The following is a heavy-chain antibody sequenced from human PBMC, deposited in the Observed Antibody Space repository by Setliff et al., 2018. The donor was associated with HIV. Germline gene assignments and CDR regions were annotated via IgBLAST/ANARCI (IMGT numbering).Heavy chain of an antibody. V-gene: IGHV3-48*03. CDR1: GFTFSSYE. CDR2: ISNSGSTI. J-gene: IGHJ4*02. CDR3: ARDSRTGYFDP. Sequence: GGSLRLSCAASGFTFSSYEMNWVRQAPGKGLEWVSYISNSGSTIYYADSVKGRFSISRDNAKNSLYLQMNSLKAEDTAVYYCARDSRTGYFDPWGQGTLVTVSS. D-gene: IGHD2-2*01.